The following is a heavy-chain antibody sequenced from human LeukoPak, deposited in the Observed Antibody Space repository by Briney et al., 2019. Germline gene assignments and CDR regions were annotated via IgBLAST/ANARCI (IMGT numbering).Heavy chain of an antibody. CDR1: GGSISSYY. J-gene: IGHJ4*02. V-gene: IGHV4-59*01. CDR2: IYYSGST. D-gene: IGHD4-17*01. CDR3: ARATTRGYYFDY. Sequence: SETLSLTCTVSGGSISSYYWSWIRQPPGKGLEWIGYIYYSGSTNYNPSLTSRVPISVDTSKNQFSLKLSSVTAADTAVYYCARATTRGYYFDYWGQGTLVTVSS.